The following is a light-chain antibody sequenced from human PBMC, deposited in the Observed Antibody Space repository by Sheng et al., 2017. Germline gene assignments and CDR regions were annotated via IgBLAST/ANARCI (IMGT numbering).Light chain of an antibody. V-gene: IGLV1-51*02. J-gene: IGLJ2*01. CDR2: ENF. CDR1: STNIGNNY. CDR3: GTWDSSLSALV. Sequence: QSVLTQPPSVSAAPGQKVTISCSGGSTNIGNNYVSWYQQVPGTAPRLLIYENFKRPSGIPDRFSGSKSGTSATLGITGLQTGDEADYYCGTWDSSLSALVFGGGTKLTVL.